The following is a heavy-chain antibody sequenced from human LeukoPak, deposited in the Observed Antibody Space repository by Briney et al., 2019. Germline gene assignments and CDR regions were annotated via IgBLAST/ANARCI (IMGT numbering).Heavy chain of an antibody. CDR3: ATGGPGTAWNLGAIDY. Sequence: ASVKVSCKVSGYTLTELSMHWVRQAPGKGLEWMGGFDPEDGETIYAQKFQGRVTMTEDTSTDTAYMELSSLRSEDTAVYYCATGGPGTAWNLGAIDYWGQGTLVTVSS. V-gene: IGHV1-24*01. CDR1: GYTLTELS. CDR2: FDPEDGET. D-gene: IGHD1-1*01. J-gene: IGHJ4*02.